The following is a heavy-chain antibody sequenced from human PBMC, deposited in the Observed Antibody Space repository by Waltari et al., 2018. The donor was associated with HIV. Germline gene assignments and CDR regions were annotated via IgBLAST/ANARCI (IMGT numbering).Heavy chain of an antibody. V-gene: IGHV3-7*01. CDR2: IRPDGNDK. J-gene: IGHJ4*02. D-gene: IGHD6-13*01. CDR1: GFTFTRSR. Sequence: EVQLVASGGGLVQPGGSLSLSCAASGFTFTRSRLTWVRQAPGKGLEWVANIRPDGNDKYYVDSVKGRFTISRDNVKNSLYLQMNTLRDEDTAVYYCARGGGAAAGTVDYWGQGTLVTVSS. CDR3: ARGGGAAAGTVDY.